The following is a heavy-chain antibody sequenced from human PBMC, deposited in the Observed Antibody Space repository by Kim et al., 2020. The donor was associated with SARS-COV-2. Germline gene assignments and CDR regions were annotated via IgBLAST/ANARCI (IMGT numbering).Heavy chain of an antibody. CDR3: ADGSSWYSFDY. V-gene: IGHV4-39*01. Sequence: SETLSLTCTVSGGSISSSSYYWGWIRQPPGKGLEWIGSFYYSGSTYYNPSLKTRVTISVDTSKNQFSLKMSSVTDADTAVYYCADGSSWYSFDYWGQGTLVTVSS. CDR2: FYYSGST. D-gene: IGHD6-13*01. CDR1: GGSISSSSYY. J-gene: IGHJ4*02.